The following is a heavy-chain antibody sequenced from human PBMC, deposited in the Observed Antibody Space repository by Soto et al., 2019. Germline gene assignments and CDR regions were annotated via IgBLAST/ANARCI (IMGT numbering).Heavy chain of an antibody. V-gene: IGHV3-33*01. Sequence: GGFLRLSCAASGFTFSSHAMHWVRQAPGKGLEWVAVIWYDGSNKYYEDSVKGRFTISRDNSKNTLYLQMNSLRVEDTALYYCASSNRALDFWGQGTLVTVSS. CDR1: GFTFSSHA. CDR3: ASSNRALDF. J-gene: IGHJ4*02. CDR2: IWYDGSNK.